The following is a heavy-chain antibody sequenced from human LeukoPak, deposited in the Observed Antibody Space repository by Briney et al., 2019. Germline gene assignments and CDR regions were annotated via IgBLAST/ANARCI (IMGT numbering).Heavy chain of an antibody. CDR1: GYTFTSYA. J-gene: IGHJ4*02. CDR2: INAGNGNA. CDR3: ARVVPTPSYYDFWSGTDY. Sequence: ASVKVSCKASGYTFTSYAMHWVRQAPGQRLEWMGWINAGNGNAKYSQKFQGRVTITRDTSASTAYMELSSLRSEDTAVYYCARVVPTPSYYDFWSGTDYWGQGTLVTVSS. V-gene: IGHV1-3*01. D-gene: IGHD3-3*01.